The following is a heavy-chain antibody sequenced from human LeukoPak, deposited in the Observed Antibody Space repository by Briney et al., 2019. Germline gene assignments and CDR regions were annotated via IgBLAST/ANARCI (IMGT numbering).Heavy chain of an antibody. CDR1: GFTFSSSA. D-gene: IGHD2/OR15-2a*01. Sequence: GGSLRLSCAASGFTFSSSAMSWVRQAPGKGLEWVSAISNNGGYTYYADSVQGRFTISRDNSKSTLCLQMNSLRAEDTAVYYCARENSPYYYYGLDVWGQGITVTVSS. CDR2: ISNNGGYT. V-gene: IGHV3-23*01. J-gene: IGHJ6*02. CDR3: ARENSPYYYYGLDV.